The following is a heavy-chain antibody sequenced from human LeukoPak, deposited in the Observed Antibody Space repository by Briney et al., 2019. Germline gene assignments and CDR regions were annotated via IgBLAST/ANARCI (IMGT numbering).Heavy chain of an antibody. CDR1: GFTFSDYY. CDR2: ISRSGSTI. CDR3: ARVPGIAVAGTNYGMDV. V-gene: IGHV3-11*01. D-gene: IGHD6-19*01. J-gene: IGHJ6*02. Sequence: PGGSLRLSCAASGFTFSDYYMSWIRQAPGKGLEWVSYISRSGSTIYYADSVKGRFTISRDNAKNSLYLQMNSLRAEDTAVYYCARVPGIAVAGTNYGMDVWGQGTTVTVSS.